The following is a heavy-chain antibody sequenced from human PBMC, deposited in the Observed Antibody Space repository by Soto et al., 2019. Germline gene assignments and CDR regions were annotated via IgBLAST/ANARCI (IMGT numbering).Heavy chain of an antibody. CDR1: GFTFSSYG. CDR2: ISYDGSNK. J-gene: IGHJ4*02. D-gene: IGHD3-22*01. CDR3: AVEYYYDSSGPII. Sequence: QVQLVESGGGVVQPGRSLRLSCAASGFTFSSYGMHWVRQVPGKGLEWVAVISYDGSNKYYADSVKGRFTISRDNSKNTLYLQMNSLRAEDTAVYYCAVEYYYDSSGPIIWGQGALVTVSS. V-gene: IGHV3-30*03.